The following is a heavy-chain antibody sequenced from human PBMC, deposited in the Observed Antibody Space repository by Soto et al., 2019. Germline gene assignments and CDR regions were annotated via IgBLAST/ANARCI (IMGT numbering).Heavy chain of an antibody. CDR3: ARVHKTYCSSTSCYPHFDY. J-gene: IGHJ4*02. CDR2: IYYSGST. V-gene: IGHV4-61*08. Sequence: SETPSLTCTVSGVSVSSGDYYWRWKKQPPGKGLEWIGYIYYSGSTYYNPSLKSRVTISVDTSKNQFSLKLSSVTAADTAVYYCARVHKTYCSSTSCYPHFDYWGQGTLVTVSS. D-gene: IGHD2-2*01. CDR1: GVSVSSGDYY.